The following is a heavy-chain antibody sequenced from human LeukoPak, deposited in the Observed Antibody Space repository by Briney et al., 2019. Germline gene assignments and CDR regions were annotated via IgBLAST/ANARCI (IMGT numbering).Heavy chain of an antibody. D-gene: IGHD3-10*01. CDR1: GFTFSSYS. V-gene: IGHV3-21*04. CDR2: ISSSSSYI. J-gene: IGHJ4*02. Sequence: GGSLRLSCAASGFTFSSYSMNWVRQAPGKGLEWVSSISSSSSYIYYADSVKGRFTISRDNSKNTLYLQMNSLRAEDTAVYYCAKGLRYGSGSYYNDLTLVWGQGTLVTVSS. CDR3: AKGLRYGSGSYYNDLTLV.